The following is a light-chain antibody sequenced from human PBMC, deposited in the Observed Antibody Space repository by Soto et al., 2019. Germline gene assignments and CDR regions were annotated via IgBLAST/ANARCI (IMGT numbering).Light chain of an antibody. V-gene: IGLV1-44*01. J-gene: IGLJ2*01. Sequence: QSVVTQPPSASGTPGQRVTLSCSGSSSSIGSNTVNWYQQLPGTAPKLLIYSNNQRPSGVPDRFSGSKSGTSASLAISGLQSEDEADYYCAAWDDSLKGVFGGGTKLTVL. CDR2: SNN. CDR1: SSSIGSNT. CDR3: AAWDDSLKGV.